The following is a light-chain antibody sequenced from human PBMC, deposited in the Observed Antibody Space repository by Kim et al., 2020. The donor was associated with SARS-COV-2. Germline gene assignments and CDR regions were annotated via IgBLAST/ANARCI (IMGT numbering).Light chain of an antibody. J-gene: IGKJ4*01. CDR3: QQYYSHPPT. CDR1: QDISTY. Sequence: AIRITQSPSSLSASTGDRVTITCRASQDISTYLAWYQQKPGKAPNLLIYAASTLQSGVPSRFSGSGSGTDFTLTISCLQSEDFATYYCQQYYSHPPTFGGETKVDIK. V-gene: IGKV1-8*01. CDR2: AAS.